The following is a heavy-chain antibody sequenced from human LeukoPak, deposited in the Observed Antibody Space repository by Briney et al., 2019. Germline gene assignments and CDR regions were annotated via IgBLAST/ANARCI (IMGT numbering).Heavy chain of an antibody. CDR3: ARDVVEYSSSAYYFDY. J-gene: IGHJ4*02. D-gene: IGHD6-6*01. V-gene: IGHV1-2*02. Sequence: ASVKVSCKASGYKFTDDYMHWVRQAPGQGLEFMGWINPDSGFTNYAQKFQGRVTMTRDTSISTAYMELSRLRSDDTAVYYCARDVVEYSSSAYYFDYWGQGTLVTVSS. CDR2: INPDSGFT. CDR1: GYKFTDDY.